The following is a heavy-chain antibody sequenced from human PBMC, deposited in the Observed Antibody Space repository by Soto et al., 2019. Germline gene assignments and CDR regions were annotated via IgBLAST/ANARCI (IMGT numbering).Heavy chain of an antibody. CDR2: ISYDGSYK. CDR3: AREGRGYSFGYIDY. CDR1: GFTFSNYA. Sequence: GGSLRLSCAASGFTFSNYAMHWVRQAPGKGLEWVALISYDGSYKYYADSVKGRFTISRDNSKNTLYLQMNSLRAEDTAVYYCAREGRGYSFGYIDYWGQGTLVTVSS. V-gene: IGHV3-30-3*01. J-gene: IGHJ4*02. D-gene: IGHD5-18*01.